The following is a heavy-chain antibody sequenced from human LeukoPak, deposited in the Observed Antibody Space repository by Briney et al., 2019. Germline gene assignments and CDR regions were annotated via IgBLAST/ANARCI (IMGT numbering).Heavy chain of an antibody. CDR1: GFTFSSYA. D-gene: IGHD4-17*01. Sequence: PGGSLRLSCAASGFTFSSYAMSWVRQAPGKGLEWVSAISGSGGSTYYADSVKGRFTISRDNAKNSLYLQMNSLRAEDTAVYYCASVWGMTTEPYWGQGALVIVSS. CDR2: ISGSGGST. J-gene: IGHJ4*02. V-gene: IGHV3-23*01. CDR3: ASVWGMTTEPY.